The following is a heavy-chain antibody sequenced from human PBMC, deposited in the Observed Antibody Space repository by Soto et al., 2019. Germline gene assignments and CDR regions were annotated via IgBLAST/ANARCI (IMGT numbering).Heavy chain of an antibody. CDR2: ISSGGTR. D-gene: IGHD2-21*02. CDR1: GFTVNNNY. Sequence: VGSLRLSCAASGFTVNNNYMTWVRQAPGKGLEWVSVISSGGTRYYADSVKGRFTISRDNSKNTLYLQMNSLRAEDTAMYYCARDSPYGGYSEGFWGQGTLVTVSS. J-gene: IGHJ4*02. CDR3: ARDSPYGGYSEGF. V-gene: IGHV3-53*01.